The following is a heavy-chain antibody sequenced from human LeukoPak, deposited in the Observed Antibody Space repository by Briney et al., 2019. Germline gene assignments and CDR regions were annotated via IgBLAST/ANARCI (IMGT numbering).Heavy chain of an antibody. Sequence: GGSLRLSCTASGFTFGDYAMSWVRQAPGKGLEWVGFIRSKAYGGTTEYAASVKGRLTISRDDSKSIAYLQMNSLKTEDTAVYYCTRESLVLEAGGNDAFDIWGQGTMVTVSS. V-gene: IGHV3-49*04. J-gene: IGHJ3*02. D-gene: IGHD2-21*01. CDR2: IRSKAYGGTT. CDR1: GFTFGDYA. CDR3: TRESLVLEAGGNDAFDI.